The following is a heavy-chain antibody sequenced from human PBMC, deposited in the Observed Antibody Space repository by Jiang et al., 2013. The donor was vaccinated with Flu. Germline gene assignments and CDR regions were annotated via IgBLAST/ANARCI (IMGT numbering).Heavy chain of an antibody. J-gene: IGHJ3*02. V-gene: IGHV4-59*01. D-gene: IGHD6-13*01. Sequence: LLKPSETLSLTCTVSGGSISSYYWSWIRQPPGKGLEWIGYIYYSGSTNYNPSLKSRVTISVDTSKNQFSLKLSSVTAADTAVYYCAREGSSSWDHDAFDIWGQGTMVTVSS. CDR1: GGSISSYY. CDR3: AREGSSSWDHDAFDI. CDR2: IYYSGST.